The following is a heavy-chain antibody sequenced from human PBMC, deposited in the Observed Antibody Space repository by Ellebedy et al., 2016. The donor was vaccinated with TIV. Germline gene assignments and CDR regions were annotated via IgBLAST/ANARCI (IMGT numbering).Heavy chain of an antibody. CDR2: IYHSGST. CDR3: ARVETAAGIDWFNP. J-gene: IGHJ5*02. D-gene: IGHD6-13*01. CDR1: GGSFSGYY. V-gene: IGHV4-34*01. Sequence: SETLSLXCAVYGGSFSGYYWSWIRQPPGKGLEWIGEIYHSGSTNYNPSLKSRVTISVDKSKNQFSLKLSSVTAADTAVYYCARVETAAGIDWFNPWGQGTLVTVSS.